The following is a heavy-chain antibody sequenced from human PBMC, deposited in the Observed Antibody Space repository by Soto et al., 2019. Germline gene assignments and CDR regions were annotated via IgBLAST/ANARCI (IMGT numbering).Heavy chain of an antibody. J-gene: IGHJ1*01. CDR1: GFTFRSYV. D-gene: IGHD3-16*01. CDR3: ARWGTTGGLDV. CDR2: TSYDGRDK. V-gene: IGHV3-30*19. Sequence: QVQLVESGGGVVQPGTSLRVSCVGSGFTFRSYVIHWVRQAPGKGLEWVALTSYDGRDKSYADSVRGRFTISRDNSRNTVDLQMDRLKLEDTALYYCARWGTTGGLDVWGQGTLVSVSS.